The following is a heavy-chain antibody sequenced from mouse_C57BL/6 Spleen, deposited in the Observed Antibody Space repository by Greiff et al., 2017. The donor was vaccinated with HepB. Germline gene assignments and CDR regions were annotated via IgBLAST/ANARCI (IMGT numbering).Heavy chain of an antibody. J-gene: IGHJ3*01. CDR2: INPYNGGT. V-gene: IGHV1-19*01. CDR3: APYYYGSTGWFAY. D-gene: IGHD1-1*01. CDR1: GYTFTDYY. Sequence: VQLQQSGPVLVKPGASAKMSCKASGYTFTDYYMNWVKQSHGKSLEWIGVINPYNGGTSYNQKFKGKATLTVDKSSSTAYMELNSLTSEDSAVYYCAPYYYGSTGWFAYWGQGTLVTVSA.